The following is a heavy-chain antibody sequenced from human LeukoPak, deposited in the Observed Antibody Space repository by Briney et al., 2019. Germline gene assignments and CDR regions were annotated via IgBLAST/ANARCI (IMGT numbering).Heavy chain of an antibody. D-gene: IGHD5-18*01. CDR2: IKQHGTER. V-gene: IGHV3-7*01. Sequence: GGSLRLSCAASGFTFTSYAMSWVRQAPGKGLGWVANIKQHGTERYYVDSVKGRFTISRDNAKNTLYLQMNSLRGEDTAVYYCAGDSDDGGYSRFESWGQGTLVTVSS. J-gene: IGHJ4*02. CDR1: GFTFTSYA. CDR3: AGDSDDGGYSRFES.